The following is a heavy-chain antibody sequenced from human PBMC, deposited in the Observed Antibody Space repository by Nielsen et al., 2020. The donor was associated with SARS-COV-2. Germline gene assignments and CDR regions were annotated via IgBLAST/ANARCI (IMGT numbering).Heavy chain of an antibody. J-gene: IGHJ6*02. Sequence: SETLSLTCTVSGASIRSGGFYWTWIRQLPGKGLEWIGYIYYSGTTYYNPSLKSRVTISVDTSKNQFSLKLSSVTAADTAVYYCAGGAGEGQYYYYYGMDVWGQGTTVTVSS. V-gene: IGHV4-30-4*08. CDR1: GASIRSGGFY. CDR3: AGGAGEGQYYYYYGMDV. D-gene: IGHD6-19*01. CDR2: IYYSGTT.